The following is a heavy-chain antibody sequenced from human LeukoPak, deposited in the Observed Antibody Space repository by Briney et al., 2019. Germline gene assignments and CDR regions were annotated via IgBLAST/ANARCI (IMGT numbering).Heavy chain of an antibody. CDR1: GGSISSYY. CDR2: IYYSGST. J-gene: IGHJ4*01. CDR3: ARLRGAAAGKEGFDY. D-gene: IGHD6-13*01. V-gene: IGHV4-59*08. Sequence: SETLSLTCTVSGGSISSYYWSWIRQPPGKGLEWIGYIYYSGSTNYNPSLKSRVTISVDTSKNQFSLKLSSVTAADTAVYYCARLRGAAAGKEGFDYWGQGTLVTVSS.